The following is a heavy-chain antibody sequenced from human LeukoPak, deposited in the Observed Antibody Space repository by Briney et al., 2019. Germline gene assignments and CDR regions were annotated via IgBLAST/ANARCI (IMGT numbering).Heavy chain of an antibody. CDR2: IYYSGST. CDR3: AREKSLVVVPAAPDAFDI. D-gene: IGHD2-2*01. CDR1: GGSISSGDYY. V-gene: IGHV4-30-4*08. Sequence: PSETLSLTCTVSGGSISSGDYYWSWIRQPPGKGLEWIGYIYYSGSTYYNPSLKSRVTISVDTSENQFSLKLSSVTAADTAVYYCAREKSLVVVPAAPDAFDIWGQGTMVTVSS. J-gene: IGHJ3*02.